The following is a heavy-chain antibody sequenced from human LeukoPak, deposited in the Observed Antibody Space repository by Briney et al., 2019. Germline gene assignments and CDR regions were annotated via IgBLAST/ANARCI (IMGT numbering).Heavy chain of an antibody. J-gene: IGHJ6*03. CDR3: ARATMPALQGLLYYMDV. CDR2: IYYSGST. D-gene: IGHD2-2*01. Sequence: SETLSLTCTVSGGSISSYYWSWIRQPPGKGLEWIGYIYYSGSTNYNPSLKSRVTISVDTSKNQFSLKLSSVTAADTAVYYCARATMPALQGLLYYMDVWGKGTTVTVSS. CDR1: GGSISSYY. V-gene: IGHV4-59*01.